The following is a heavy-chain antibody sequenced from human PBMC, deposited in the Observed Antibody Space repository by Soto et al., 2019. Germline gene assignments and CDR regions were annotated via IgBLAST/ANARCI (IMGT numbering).Heavy chain of an antibody. J-gene: IGHJ6*03. Sequence: ASVKVSCKVSGYTLTELSMHWVRQAPGKGLEWMGGFDPEDGETIYAQKFQGRVTMTEDTSTDTAYMELSSLRSEDTAVYYCATQGEGAGHYYYYYMDVWGKGTTVTVSS. CDR1: GYTLTELS. D-gene: IGHD1-1*01. V-gene: IGHV1-24*01. CDR3: ATQGEGAGHYYYYYMDV. CDR2: FDPEDGET.